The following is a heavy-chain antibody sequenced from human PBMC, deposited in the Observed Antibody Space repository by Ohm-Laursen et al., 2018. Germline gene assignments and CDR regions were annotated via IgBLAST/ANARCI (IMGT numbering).Heavy chain of an antibody. Sequence: SSVKVSCKASGGTFSSYAISWVRQAPGQGLEWMGGIIPIFGTANYAQKFQGRVTITADESTSTAYMELSSLRSEDTAVYYCARWTVTTSYYYYGMNVWGQGTTVTVSS. V-gene: IGHV1-69*01. J-gene: IGHJ6*02. D-gene: IGHD4-17*01. CDR3: ARWTVTTSYYYYGMNV. CDR2: IIPIFGTA. CDR1: GGTFSSYA.